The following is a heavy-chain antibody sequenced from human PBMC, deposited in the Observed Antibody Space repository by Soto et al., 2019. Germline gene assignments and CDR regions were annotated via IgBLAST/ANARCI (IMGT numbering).Heavy chain of an antibody. Sequence: SVKVSCQVSGYTLTELSMHWVREAPVKGLEWMGGFDPEDGETIYAQKFQGRVTMTEDTSTDTAYMELSSLRSEDTAVYYCATGRPNDFWSGYYYYFDYWGQGTLVTVSS. D-gene: IGHD3-3*01. CDR1: GYTLTELS. J-gene: IGHJ4*02. CDR2: FDPEDGET. CDR3: ATGRPNDFWSGYYYYFDY. V-gene: IGHV1-24*01.